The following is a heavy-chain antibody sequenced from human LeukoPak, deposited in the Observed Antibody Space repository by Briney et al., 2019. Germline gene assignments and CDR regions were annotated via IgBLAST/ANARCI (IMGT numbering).Heavy chain of an antibody. D-gene: IGHD2-21*01. CDR3: ARGLSLLGSEEGLPLGY. CDR2: ISYRGSS. CDR1: GGSISNYF. V-gene: IGHV4-59*01. J-gene: IGHJ1*01. Sequence: PSETLSLTCNVSGGSISNYFWSWIRQPPGGGLEWIGYISYRGSSNYNPSLKGRVTCSVDTSKNQISLRMISVTASDTAVYYCARGLSLLGSEEGLPLGYWGQGSLVTVSS.